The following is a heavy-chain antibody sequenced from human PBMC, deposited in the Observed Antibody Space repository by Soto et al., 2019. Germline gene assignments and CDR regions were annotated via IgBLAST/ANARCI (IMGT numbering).Heavy chain of an antibody. CDR1: GGTFSSYA. V-gene: IGHV1-69*01. CDR2: IIPSFGTA. D-gene: IGHD2-15*01. CDR3: ARPNRIGRGPHYYYGMDV. Sequence: QVQLVQSGAEVKKPGSSVKVSCKASGGTFSSYAISWVRQAPGQGLEWMGGIIPSFGTANYAQKFQGRVTITADESTSTAYKELSSLRSEDTAVYYCARPNRIGRGPHYYYGMDVWFQGTTVTVS. J-gene: IGHJ6*02.